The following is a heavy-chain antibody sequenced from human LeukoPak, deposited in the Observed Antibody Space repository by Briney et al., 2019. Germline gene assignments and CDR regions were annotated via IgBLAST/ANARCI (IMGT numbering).Heavy chain of an antibody. CDR1: GGTFSSYA. CDR3: ATYYYDSSGYYPGY. Sequence: ASVRVSCKASGGTFSSYAISWVRQAPGKGLEWMGGFDPEDGETIYAQKFQGRVTMTEDTSTDTAYMELSSLRSEDTAVYYCATYYYDSSGYYPGYWGQGTLVTVSS. J-gene: IGHJ4*02. CDR2: FDPEDGET. V-gene: IGHV1-24*01. D-gene: IGHD3-22*01.